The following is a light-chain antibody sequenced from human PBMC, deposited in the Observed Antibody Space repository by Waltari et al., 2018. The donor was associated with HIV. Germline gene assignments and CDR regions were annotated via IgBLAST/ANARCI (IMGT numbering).Light chain of an antibody. Sequence: QSGLTQPASVSGSPGQSITISCTGSSSALAYYVSASWYQHHPGQAPKVIIFEVSNRPSGIPNRFSGSKSGSTASLTISGLQAEDEAYYFCTSYISSATPVFGGGTKVTVL. J-gene: IGLJ3*02. CDR2: EVS. CDR3: TSYISSATPV. CDR1: SSALAYYVS. V-gene: IGLV2-14*01.